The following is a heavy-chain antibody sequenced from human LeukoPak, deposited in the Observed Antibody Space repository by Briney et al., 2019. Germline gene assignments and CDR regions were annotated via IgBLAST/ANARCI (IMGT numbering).Heavy chain of an antibody. D-gene: IGHD3-10*01. J-gene: IGHJ4*02. CDR3: AGTSITMVRGVIIGPFDY. CDR2: IYYSGST. V-gene: IGHV4-39*01. Sequence: SETLSLTCTVSGGSISSSSYYWGWIRQPPGNGLEWIGSIYYSGSTYYNPSLKSRVTISVDTSKNQFSLKLSSVTAADTAVYYCAGTSITMVRGVIIGPFDYWGQGTLVTVSS. CDR1: GGSISSSSYY.